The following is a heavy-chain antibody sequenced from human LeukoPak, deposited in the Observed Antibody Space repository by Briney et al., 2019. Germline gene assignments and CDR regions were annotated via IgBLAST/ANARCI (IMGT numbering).Heavy chain of an antibody. D-gene: IGHD5-12*01. J-gene: IGHJ4*02. V-gene: IGHV3-7*01. CDR3: ATFGLVAALDL. CDR2: INPAGSET. CDR1: GFSFNAYW. Sequence: SGGSLRLSCAASGFSFNAYWMAWVRQAPGTGLEWVANINPAGSETFHVDLVKGRFSISRDHAKNLVYLQMNSLRAEDTAVYYCATFGLVAALDLWGQGTLVTVSS.